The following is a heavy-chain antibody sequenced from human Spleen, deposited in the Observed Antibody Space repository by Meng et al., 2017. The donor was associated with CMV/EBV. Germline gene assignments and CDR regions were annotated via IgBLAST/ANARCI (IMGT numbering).Heavy chain of an antibody. CDR2: IQVIGHT. Sequence: QVQIMEACPGRVKPWGSLSLTCIVAGASIKNYNWNWVRQPAGQGLEWIGLIQVIGHTVYNPSLKSRVTVSLDASKSQFSLTLNSVTAADTATYYCAGSRPGGGACDYWGQGILVTVSS. D-gene: IGHD3-16*01. V-gene: IGHV4-4*07. CDR3: AGSRPGGGACDY. CDR1: GASIKNYN. J-gene: IGHJ4*02.